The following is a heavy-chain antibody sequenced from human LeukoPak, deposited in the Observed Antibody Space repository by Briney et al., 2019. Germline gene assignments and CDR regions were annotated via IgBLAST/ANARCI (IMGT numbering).Heavy chain of an antibody. D-gene: IGHD1-26*01. CDR3: ARDYSGSYGGE. CDR2: IYYSGST. J-gene: IGHJ4*02. V-gene: IGHV4-39*07. Sequence: SETLSLTCTVSGGSISSSSYHWGWIRQPPGKGLEWIGSIYYSGSTYYNPSLKSRVTVSVDTSKNQFSLKLSSVTAADTAVYYCARDYSGSYGGEWGQGTLVTVSS. CDR1: GGSISSSSYH.